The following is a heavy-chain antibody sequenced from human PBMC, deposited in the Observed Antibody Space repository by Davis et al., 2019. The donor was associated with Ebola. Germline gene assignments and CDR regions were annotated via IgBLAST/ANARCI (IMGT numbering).Heavy chain of an antibody. CDR1: GFTFSSYS. Sequence: GGSLRLSCAASGFTFSSYSMNWVRQAPGKGLEWVSSISSSSSYIYYADSVKGRFTISRDNAKNSLYLQMNSLRAEDTAVYYCARVKLWFRESTFLYGMDVWGQGTTVTVSS. D-gene: IGHD3-10*01. J-gene: IGHJ6*02. CDR2: ISSSSSYI. CDR3: ARVKLWFRESTFLYGMDV. V-gene: IGHV3-21*01.